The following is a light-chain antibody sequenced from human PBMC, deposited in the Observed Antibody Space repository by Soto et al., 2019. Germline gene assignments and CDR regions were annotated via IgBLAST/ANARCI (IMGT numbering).Light chain of an antibody. V-gene: IGLV2-14*03. CDR3: TSWTTSTTMI. Sequence: QSALTQPASVSGSPVQSITISCTVTRSDIGAYNFVSWSQQHPGNAPTLMLYDVNIRPSGVSNRFSGSKSGNTASLTISGLQAEDEADYYCTSWTTSTTMIFGGGTKLTVL. J-gene: IGLJ2*01. CDR2: DVN. CDR1: RSDIGAYNF.